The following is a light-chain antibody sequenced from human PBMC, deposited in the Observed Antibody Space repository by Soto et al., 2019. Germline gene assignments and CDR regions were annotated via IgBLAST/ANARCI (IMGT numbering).Light chain of an antibody. CDR1: QTVRNNY. CDR3: QPFSSSPLT. J-gene: IGKJ4*01. CDR2: DAS. V-gene: IGKV3-20*01. Sequence: QSPFGLSVEQGERATLCCRASQTVRNNYLAWYQQKPGQAPRLLIYDASSRATGIPDRFSGGGSGTDFTLPLTRLEPEDFAVYYCQPFSSSPLTFGGGTKVDIK.